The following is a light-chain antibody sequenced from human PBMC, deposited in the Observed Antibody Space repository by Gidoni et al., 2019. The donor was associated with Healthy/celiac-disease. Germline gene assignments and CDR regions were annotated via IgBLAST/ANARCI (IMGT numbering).Light chain of an antibody. CDR3: QAWDSSTAV. V-gene: IGLV3-1*01. CDR1: KLGDKY. Sequence: SYELTQPPSVSVSPGQTASIPYSGDKLGDKYACWYQQKPGQSPVLVIYQASKRHSGIPERFSGSNSGNTATLTISGTQAMDEADYYCQAWDSSTAVFGTGTKVTVL. CDR2: QAS. J-gene: IGLJ1*01.